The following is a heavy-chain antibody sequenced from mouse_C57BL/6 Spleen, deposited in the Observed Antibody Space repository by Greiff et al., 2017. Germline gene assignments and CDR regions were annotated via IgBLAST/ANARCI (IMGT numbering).Heavy chain of an antibody. V-gene: IGHV1-82*01. CDR1: GYAFSSSW. CDR3: ARRRGYAMDY. J-gene: IGHJ4*01. CDR2: IYPGDGDT. Sequence: VQLQQSGPELVKPGASVKISCKVSGYAFSSSWMNWVKQRPGKGLEWIGRIYPGDGDTNYNGKFKGKATLTADKSSSTAYMQLSSLTSEDAAVYFCARRRGYAMDYWGQGTSVTVSS.